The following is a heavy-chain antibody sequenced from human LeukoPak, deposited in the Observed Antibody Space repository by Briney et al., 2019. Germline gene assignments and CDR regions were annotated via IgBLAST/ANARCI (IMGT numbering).Heavy chain of an antibody. D-gene: IGHD6-19*01. CDR1: RYSFTSYW. J-gene: IGHJ4*02. Sequence: GSLKISCKCSRYSFTSYWIAWVRQMPGKGLECMGIIYPADSDARYSPSFQGQVTISVDKSITTAYLQWSSLKASDTAMYYCARQSPFSSGLDYWGQGTLVTVSS. V-gene: IGHV5-51*01. CDR3: ARQSPFSSGLDY. CDR2: IYPADSDA.